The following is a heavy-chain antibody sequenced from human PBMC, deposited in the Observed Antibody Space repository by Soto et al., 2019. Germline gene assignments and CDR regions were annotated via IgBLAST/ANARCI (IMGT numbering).Heavy chain of an antibody. CDR1: GFTFDDYA. CDR3: IKATHDILPGSTSHY. D-gene: IGHD3-9*01. CDR2: ISWDSGSV. J-gene: IGHJ4*02. Sequence: GGSLGLSCAASGFTFDDYAMHWVRQGPGKGLEWVSGISWDSGSVDSADSVKGRFTISRDNAKNSLYLQMNSLRAEDTALYYCIKATHDILPGSTSHYWGPGTLGTVSS. V-gene: IGHV3-9*01.